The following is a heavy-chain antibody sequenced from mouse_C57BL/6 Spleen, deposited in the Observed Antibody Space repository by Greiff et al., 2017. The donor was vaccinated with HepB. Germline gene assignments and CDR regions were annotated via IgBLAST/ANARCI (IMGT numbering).Heavy chain of an antibody. CDR2: IDPSDSYT. J-gene: IGHJ1*03. Sequence: VQLQQSGAELVMPGASVKLSCKASGYTFTSYWMHWVKQRPGQGLEWIGEIDPSDSYTNYNQKFKGKSTLTVDKSSSTAYMQLSSLTSEDSAVYYCARWSGTWYFDVWGTGTTVTVSS. CDR3: ARWSGTWYFDV. D-gene: IGHD4-1*01. CDR1: GYTFTSYW. V-gene: IGHV1-69*01.